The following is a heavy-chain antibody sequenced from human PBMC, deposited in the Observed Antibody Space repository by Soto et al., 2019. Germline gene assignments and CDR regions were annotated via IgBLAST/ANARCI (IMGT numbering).Heavy chain of an antibody. Sequence: QVQLVQSGAEVKKPGASVKVSCKASGYTFTSYGISWVRQAPGQGLERMGWISAYNGNTNYAQKLQGRVTMTTGTYTSTAYMELRSLRSDDTAVYYCARLGNLYSNVGYYYGMDVWGQGTTVTVSS. CDR3: ARLGNLYSNVGYYYGMDV. V-gene: IGHV1-18*01. CDR1: GYTFTSYG. CDR2: ISAYNGNT. J-gene: IGHJ6*01. D-gene: IGHD4-4*01.